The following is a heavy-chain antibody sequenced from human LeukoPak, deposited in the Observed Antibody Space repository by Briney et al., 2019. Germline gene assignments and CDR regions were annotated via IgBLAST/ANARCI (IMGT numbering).Heavy chain of an antibody. CDR2: IYHSGST. Sequence: PSGTLSLTCAVSGGSISSSNCWSWVRQPPGKGLEWIGEIYHSGSTNYNPSLKSRVTISVDKSKNQFSLKLSSVTAADTAVYYCARYGDCSSTSCYVRVYNWFDPWGQGTLVTVSS. CDR3: ARYGDCSSTSCYVRVYNWFDP. V-gene: IGHV4-4*02. CDR1: GGSISSSNC. D-gene: IGHD2-2*01. J-gene: IGHJ5*02.